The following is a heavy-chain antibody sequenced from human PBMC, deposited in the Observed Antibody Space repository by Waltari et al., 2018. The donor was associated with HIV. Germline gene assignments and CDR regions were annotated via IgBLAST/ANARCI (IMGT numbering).Heavy chain of an antibody. Sequence: QVHLVESGGTVVQPGNALRLSCVTDGFTLTAYAMIWFRQTPGAGLQWVAILWPDGNTRFYAPFVRGRFSISRDNTKKTVFLQMRALRADDTGVYFCARQGNTGTYFGGHRWGRGT. CDR2: LWPDGNTR. D-gene: IGHD3-10*01. J-gene: IGHJ4*02. CDR1: GFTLTAYA. V-gene: IGHV3-33*01. CDR3: ARQGNTGTYFGGHR.